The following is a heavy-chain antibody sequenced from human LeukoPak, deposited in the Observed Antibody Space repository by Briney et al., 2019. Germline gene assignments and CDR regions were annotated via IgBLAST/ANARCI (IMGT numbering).Heavy chain of an antibody. CDR2: ISSSGSTI. Sequence: PGGSLRLPCAASGFTFSSYEMNWVRQAPGKGLEWVSYISSSGSTIYYADSVKGRFTISRDNAKNSLYLQMNSLRAEDTAVYYCARDSTMVRGVIIAYYYGMDVWGKGTTVTVSS. V-gene: IGHV3-48*03. CDR3: ARDSTMVRGVIIAYYYGMDV. D-gene: IGHD3-10*01. CDR1: GFTFSSYE. J-gene: IGHJ6*04.